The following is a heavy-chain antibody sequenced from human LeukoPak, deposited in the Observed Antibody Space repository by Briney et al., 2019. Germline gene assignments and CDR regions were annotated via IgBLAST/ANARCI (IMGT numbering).Heavy chain of an antibody. Sequence: GGSLRLSCAASGFTVMTNYVSWVRQAPGKGLEWVSVIYASGSVYYGESVRDRFTISRDNSQNTVSLQMTSLRVEDTAVYYCARGNVLVPGANHFDFWGQGTLVTVSS. J-gene: IGHJ4*02. V-gene: IGHV3-66*01. CDR2: IYASGSV. CDR3: ARGNVLVPGANHFDF. CDR1: GFTVMTNY. D-gene: IGHD2-2*01.